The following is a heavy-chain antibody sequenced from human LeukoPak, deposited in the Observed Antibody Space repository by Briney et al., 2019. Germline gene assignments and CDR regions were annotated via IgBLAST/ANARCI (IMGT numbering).Heavy chain of an antibody. Sequence: SETLSLTCTVSGGSISSYYWSWIRQPPGEGLEWIGYIYYSGSTNYNPSLKSRVTISVDTSKNQFSLKLSSVTAADTAVYYCARGRSSWYPYYYYGMDVWGQGTTVTVSS. D-gene: IGHD6-13*01. CDR1: GGSISSYY. V-gene: IGHV4-59*12. J-gene: IGHJ6*02. CDR3: ARGRSSWYPYYYYGMDV. CDR2: IYYSGST.